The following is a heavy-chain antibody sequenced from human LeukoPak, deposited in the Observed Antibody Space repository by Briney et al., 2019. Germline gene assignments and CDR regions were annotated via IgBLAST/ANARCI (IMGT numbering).Heavy chain of an antibody. CDR3: ARDPVLYDSSGYHFDY. CDR1: GYTFTSYG. J-gene: IGHJ4*02. CDR2: ISAYNGNT. D-gene: IGHD3-22*01. V-gene: IGHV1-18*01. Sequence: ASVKVSCKASGYTFTSYGISWVRQAPGQGLEWMGWISAYNGNTNYAQKLQGRVTMTTDTSTSTAYMELRSLRSDDTAVYHCARDPVLYDSSGYHFDYWGQGALVTVSS.